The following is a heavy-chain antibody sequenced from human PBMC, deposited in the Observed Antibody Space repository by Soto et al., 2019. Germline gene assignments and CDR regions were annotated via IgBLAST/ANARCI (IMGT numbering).Heavy chain of an antibody. D-gene: IGHD6-13*01. CDR3: ARETSSGPVLVLFAFDI. V-gene: IGHV4-31*03. CDR1: GGSISSGGYY. CDR2: IYYSGST. Sequence: PSETLSLTCTVSGGSISSGGYYWSWIHQHPGKGLEWIGYIYYSGSTYYNPSLKSRVTISVDTSKNQFSLKLSSVTPEDTAVYYCARETSSGPVLVLFAFDIWGQGTMVTVSS. J-gene: IGHJ3*02.